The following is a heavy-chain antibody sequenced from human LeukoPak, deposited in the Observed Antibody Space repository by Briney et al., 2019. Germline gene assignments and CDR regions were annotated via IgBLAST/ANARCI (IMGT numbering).Heavy chain of an antibody. D-gene: IGHD2-2*01. CDR3: ARSGERIVVVPAAPTGWFDP. J-gene: IGHJ5*02. CDR1: GYTFTGYY. V-gene: IGHV1-2*02. CDR2: INPNSGGT. Sequence: GASVKVSCKASGYTFTGYYMHWVRQAPGQGLEWMGWINPNSGGTNYAQKFQGRVTMTRDTSISTAYMELSRLRSDDTAVYYCARSGERIVVVPAAPTGWFDPWGQGTLVTVSS.